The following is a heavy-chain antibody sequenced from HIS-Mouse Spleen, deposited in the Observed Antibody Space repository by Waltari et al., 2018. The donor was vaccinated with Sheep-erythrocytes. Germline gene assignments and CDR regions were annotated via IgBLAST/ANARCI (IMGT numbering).Heavy chain of an antibody. CDR2: INPNSGGT. CDR3: ARGRIAAAVYAFDI. J-gene: IGHJ3*02. V-gene: IGHV1-2*02. D-gene: IGHD6-13*01. CDR1: GYPFTGYD. Sequence: QVQLVPSGAEVKKPGASVKDACKASGYPFTGYDMHWVRQAPGQGLEWMGWINPNSGGTNYAQKFQGRVTMTRDTSISTAYMELSRLRSDDTAVYYCARGRIAAAVYAFDIWGQGTMVTVSS.